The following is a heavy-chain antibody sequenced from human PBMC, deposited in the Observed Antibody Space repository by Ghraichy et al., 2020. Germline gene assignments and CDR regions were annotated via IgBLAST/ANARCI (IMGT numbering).Heavy chain of an antibody. Sequence: GGSLRLSCAASGFTFSSYAMSWVRQAPGKGLEWVSAISGSGGSTYYADSVKGRFTISRDNSKNTLYLQMNSLRAEDTAVYYCAKPSSIAAAAYYYYYMDVWGKGTTVTVSS. J-gene: IGHJ6*03. CDR3: AKPSSIAAAAYYYYYMDV. CDR1: GFTFSSYA. V-gene: IGHV3-23*01. CDR2: ISGSGGST. D-gene: IGHD6-13*01.